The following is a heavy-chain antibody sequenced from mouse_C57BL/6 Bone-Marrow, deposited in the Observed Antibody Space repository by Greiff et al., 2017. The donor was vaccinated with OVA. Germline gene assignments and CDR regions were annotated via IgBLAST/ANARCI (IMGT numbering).Heavy chain of an antibody. CDR1: FFHIKDDY. V-gene: IGHV14-4*01. J-gene: IGHJ2*01. Sequence: EVQLQQSGAELVRPGASVKLSCTASFFHIKDDYMHWVKQRPEQGLEWIGWIDPENGDTEYASKFQGKATITADTSSNTAYLQLSSLTSEDAAVDYCTSYGNFDYWGQGTTLTVSS. CDR2: IDPENGDT. CDR3: TSYGNFDY. D-gene: IGHD2-1*01.